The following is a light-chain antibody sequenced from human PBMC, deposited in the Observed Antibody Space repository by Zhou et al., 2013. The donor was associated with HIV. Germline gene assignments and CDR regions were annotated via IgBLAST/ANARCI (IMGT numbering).Light chain of an antibody. CDR1: QSVRNY. Sequence: EVVLTQSPVTLSLSPGERATLSCRASQSVRNYLAWYQQKCGQAPRLLIYDTFNRATGIPARFSGSGSGTDFTLTISSLEPEDFAVFYCQHYGSSLYTFGQGTKLEIK. CDR3: QHYGSSLYT. CDR2: DTF. J-gene: IGKJ2*01. V-gene: IGKV3-11*01.